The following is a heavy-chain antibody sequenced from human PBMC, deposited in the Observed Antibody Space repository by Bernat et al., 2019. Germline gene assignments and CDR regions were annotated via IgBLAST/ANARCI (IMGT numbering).Heavy chain of an antibody. CDR2: ISYDGSNK. D-gene: IGHD6-13*01. CDR1: GFTFSSYA. CDR3: ARVIGIAAAGIYYGMDV. J-gene: IGHJ6*02. Sequence: QVQLVESGGGVVQPGRSLRLSCAASGFTFSSYAMHWVRQAPGKGLEWVAVISYDGSNKYYADSVKGRFTISRDNSKNTLYLQMNSLRAEDTAVYYCARVIGIAAAGIYYGMDVWGQGTTVTVSS. V-gene: IGHV3-30-3*01.